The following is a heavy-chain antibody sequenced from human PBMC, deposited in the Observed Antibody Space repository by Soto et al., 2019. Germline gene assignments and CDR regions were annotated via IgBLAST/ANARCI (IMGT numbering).Heavy chain of an antibody. V-gene: IGHV3-30*18. CDR2: ISYDGSNK. CDR1: GFTFSSYG. D-gene: IGHD6-6*01. J-gene: IGHJ6*02. Sequence: GGSLRLSCAASGFTFSSYGMHWVRQAPGKGLEWVAVISYDGSNKYYADSVKGRFTISRDNSKNTLYMQMNSLRAEDTAVYYCAKDDRLKYSSSSGALDYYYGMDVWGQGTTVTVSS. CDR3: AKDDRLKYSSSSGALDYYYGMDV.